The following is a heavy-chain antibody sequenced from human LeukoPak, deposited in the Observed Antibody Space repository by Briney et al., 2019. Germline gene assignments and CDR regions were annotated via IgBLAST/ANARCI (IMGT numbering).Heavy chain of an antibody. CDR3: TIPPFDY. CDR1: GFTFSDAA. Sequence: GGSLRLSCTASGFTFSDAAIHWVRQASGKGLEWVGRIRGKTNTYATAYAASVEGRFTVSRDDSKNTAYLQMSSLKTEDTAVYYCTIPPFDYWGQGIQVTVSS. J-gene: IGHJ4*02. V-gene: IGHV3-73*01. CDR2: IRGKTNTYAT.